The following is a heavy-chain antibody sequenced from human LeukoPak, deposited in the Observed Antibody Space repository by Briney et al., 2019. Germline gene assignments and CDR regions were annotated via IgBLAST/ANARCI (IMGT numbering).Heavy chain of an antibody. CDR2: IYYGVST. V-gene: IGHV4-39*07. J-gene: IGHJ5*02. D-gene: IGHD3-10*01. CDR3: ARGRGLNWFDP. CDR1: GGSISRSSYY. Sequence: SETLSLTCTVSGGSISRSSYYWGWIRQPPGKGLKWIGSIYYGVSTCYNPSLKSRVTISVDTSKKQFSLKLSSVTAADTAVYHCARGRGLNWFDPWGQGTLVTVSS.